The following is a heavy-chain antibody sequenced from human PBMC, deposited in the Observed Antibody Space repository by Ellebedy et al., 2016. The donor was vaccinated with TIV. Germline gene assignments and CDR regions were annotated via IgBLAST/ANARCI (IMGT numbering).Heavy chain of an antibody. CDR3: ARDPSAMVRGVSGY. D-gene: IGHD3-10*01. J-gene: IGHJ4*02. Sequence: ASVKVSXXASGYTFTSYYMHWVRQAPGQGLEWMGIINPSGGSTSYAQKFQGRVTMTRDTSTSTVYMELSSLRSDDTAVYYCARDPSAMVRGVSGYWGQGTLVTVSS. CDR2: INPSGGST. CDR1: GYTFTSYY. V-gene: IGHV1-46*01.